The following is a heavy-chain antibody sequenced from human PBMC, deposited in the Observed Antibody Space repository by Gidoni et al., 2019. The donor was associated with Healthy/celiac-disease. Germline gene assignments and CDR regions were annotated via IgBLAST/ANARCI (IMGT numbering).Heavy chain of an antibody. CDR3: AQRRRYQLRNLYFDY. Sequence: QVQLQQWGAGLLKPSETMSLTCAVYGGSFSGYDWSWIRQPPGKGLEWIGEIKHSGSTNYNPSLKSRVTISVDTSKNQFSRKLSSVTAADTAVYYCAQRRRYQLRNLYFDYWGQGTLVTVSS. J-gene: IGHJ4*02. CDR1: GGSFSGYD. V-gene: IGHV4-34*01. CDR2: IKHSGST. D-gene: IGHD2-2*01.